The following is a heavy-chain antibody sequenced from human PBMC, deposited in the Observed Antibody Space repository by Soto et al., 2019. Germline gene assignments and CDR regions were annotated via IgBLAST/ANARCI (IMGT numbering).Heavy chain of an antibody. CDR3: AGGEGSTRGLSPYSFVY. J-gene: IGHJ4*02. CDR1: GFTFSSYS. CDR2: ISSSSSTI. Sequence: EVQLVESGGGLVQPGGSLRLSCAASGFTFSSYSMNWVRQAPGKGLEWVSYISSSSSTIYYADSVKGGFTISRNNAKNSMNLQMNELCAGDTAVYYCAGGEGSTRGLSPYSFVYWGQGTVVSVSS. D-gene: IGHD1-26*01. V-gene: IGHV3-48*01.